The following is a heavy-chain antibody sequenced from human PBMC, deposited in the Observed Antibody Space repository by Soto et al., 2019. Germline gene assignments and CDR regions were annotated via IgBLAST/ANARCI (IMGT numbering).Heavy chain of an antibody. CDR3: ATAVAGKGPHGMDV. D-gene: IGHD6-19*01. J-gene: IGHJ6*02. CDR1: GGSISSYY. CDR2: IYYSGRT. V-gene: IGHV4-59*01. Sequence: SETLSLTCTVSGGSISSYYWSWIRQPPGKGLEWIGYIYYSGRTNYNPSLKSRVTISVDTSKNQFSLKLSSVTAADTAVYYCATAVAGKGPHGMDVWGQGTTVTVSS.